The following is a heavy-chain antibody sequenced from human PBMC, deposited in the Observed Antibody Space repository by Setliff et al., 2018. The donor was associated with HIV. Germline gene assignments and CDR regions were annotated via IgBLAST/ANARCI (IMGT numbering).Heavy chain of an antibody. V-gene: IGHV3-48*01. CDR2: IGTSTTII. D-gene: IGHD3-22*01. CDR1: GFTFSTYN. J-gene: IGHJ4*02. CDR3: AGDLFPYYHDSSPYYPPGY. Sequence: GGSLRLSCAASGFTFSTYNMNWVRQAPGKGLEWLSYIGTSTTIIYYADSVRDRFTISRDNAKNSLYLQMNSLRAEDTAVYYCAGDLFPYYHDSSPYYPPGYWGQGTLVTAPQ.